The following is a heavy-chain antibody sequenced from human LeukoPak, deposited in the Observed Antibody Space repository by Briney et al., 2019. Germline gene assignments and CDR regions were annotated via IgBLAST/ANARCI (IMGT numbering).Heavy chain of an antibody. CDR3: AGGSFDFWSGYYPY. V-gene: IGHV4-4*07. CDR2: IYTSGNT. Sequence: PSETLSLTCTVSGGSITTDSWGWIRQPAGKGLEWIGRIYTSGNTNYNPSLRSRVTILVDKSKNQFSLKLRSMTAADTAVYYCAGGSFDFWSGYYPYWGQGTLATVSA. J-gene: IGHJ4*02. CDR1: GGSITTDS. D-gene: IGHD3-3*01.